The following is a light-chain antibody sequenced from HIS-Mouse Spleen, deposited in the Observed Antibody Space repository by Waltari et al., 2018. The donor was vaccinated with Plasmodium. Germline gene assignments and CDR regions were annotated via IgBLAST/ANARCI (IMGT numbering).Light chain of an antibody. J-gene: IGLJ3*02. Sequence: QPVLTQPPSSSASPGESARLTCTLPSDINVGSYNIYWHQQKPGSPPRYLLYSYSDLDKRQGCGVPSRFSGAKDASANTVILLISGLQSEDEADYYCMSWPSNASGVFGGGTKLTVL. CDR2: SYSDLDK. V-gene: IGLV5-37*01. CDR3: MSWPSNASGV. CDR1: SDINVGSYN.